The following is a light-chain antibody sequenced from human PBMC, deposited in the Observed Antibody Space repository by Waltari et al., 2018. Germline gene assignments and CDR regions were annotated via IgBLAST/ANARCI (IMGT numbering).Light chain of an antibody. CDR3: HSRDSSGDVV. J-gene: IGLJ2*01. Sequence: SSELTQDPAVSVALGQTVRITCQGDSLRTYYVSWFHQKPGQAPALVIYGKNNRPSGIPDRFSASGSGRTASLTIIGAQAEDEADYYCHSRDSSGDVVIGGGTKLTVV. CDR2: GKN. CDR1: SLRTYY. V-gene: IGLV3-19*01.